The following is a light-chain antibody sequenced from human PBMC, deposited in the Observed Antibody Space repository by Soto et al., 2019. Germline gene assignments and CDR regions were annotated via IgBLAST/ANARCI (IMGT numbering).Light chain of an antibody. CDR3: QQYNDWRLT. Sequence: EIVMTQSPATLSVSPGERATLSCRASHSVSSNLAWYQQKPGQAPRLLIYGTSTRATGIPVRFSGSGSGTEFTVTISSLQSEDSAVYYCQQYNDWRLTFGGGTKVEIK. CDR1: HSVSSN. J-gene: IGKJ4*01. CDR2: GTS. V-gene: IGKV3-15*01.